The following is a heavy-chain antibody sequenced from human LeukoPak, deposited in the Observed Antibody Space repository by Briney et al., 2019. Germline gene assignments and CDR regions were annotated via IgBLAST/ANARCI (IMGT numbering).Heavy chain of an antibody. Sequence: GGSLRLPCAASGFTFSSYSMNWVRQAPGKGLEWGSYISGSSSTIYYADSVKGRFTISRDNGKNTLYLQMNSLRAEDTAVYYCARGSTYYDSSGQVPFDYWGQGTLVTVSS. D-gene: IGHD3-22*01. CDR3: ARGSTYYDSSGQVPFDY. CDR2: ISGSSSTI. V-gene: IGHV3-48*01. J-gene: IGHJ4*02. CDR1: GFTFSSYS.